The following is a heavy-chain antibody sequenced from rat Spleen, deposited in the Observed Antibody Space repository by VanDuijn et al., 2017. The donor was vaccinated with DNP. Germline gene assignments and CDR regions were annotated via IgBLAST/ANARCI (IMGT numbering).Heavy chain of an antibody. CDR1: GFTFSNYG. CDR3: VRWNSGHFDY. Sequence: EVQLVESGGGLVQPGRSLKLSCAASGFTFSNYGMAWVRQAPTKGLEWVASISTGGGNTYYRDSVKGRFTISRDNVKNTLYLQMNSLRSEDMATYYCVRWNSGHFDYWGQGVMVPVSS. CDR2: ISTGGGNT. J-gene: IGHJ2*01. V-gene: IGHV5S13*01. D-gene: IGHD4-3*01.